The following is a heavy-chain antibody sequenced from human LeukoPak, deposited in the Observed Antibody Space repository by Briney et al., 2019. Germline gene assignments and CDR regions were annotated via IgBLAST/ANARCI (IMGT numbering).Heavy chain of an antibody. CDR3: AREGRLPIAAAGITH. J-gene: IGHJ4*02. V-gene: IGHV1-46*01. D-gene: IGHD6-13*01. Sequence: ASVKVSCKASGYTFTSYYMHWVRQAPGRGLEWMGIINPSGGSTSYAQKFQGRVTMTRDTSTNTVYMELSSLRSEDTAVYYCAREGRLPIAAAGITHWGQGTLVTVSS. CDR2: INPSGGST. CDR1: GYTFTSYY.